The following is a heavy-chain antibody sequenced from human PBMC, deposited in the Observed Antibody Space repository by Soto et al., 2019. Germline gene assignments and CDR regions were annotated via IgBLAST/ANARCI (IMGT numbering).Heavy chain of an antibody. CDR1: GGSISSYY. D-gene: IGHD2-15*01. J-gene: IGHJ6*02. CDR2: IYYSGST. CDR3: ARVNPIYCSGGSCYGMDV. V-gene: IGHV4-59*01. Sequence: SETLSLTCTVSGGSISSYYWSWIRQPPGKGLEWIGYIYYSGSTNYNPSLESRVTISVDTSKNQFSLKLSSVTAADTAVYYCARVNPIYCSGGSCYGMDVWGQGTTVTVSS.